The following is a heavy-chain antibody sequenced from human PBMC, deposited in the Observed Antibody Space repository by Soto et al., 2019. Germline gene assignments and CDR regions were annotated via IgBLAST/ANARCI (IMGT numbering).Heavy chain of an antibody. CDR1: GGSFGTYY. J-gene: IGHJ3*02. CDR3: ARSVWELHAFDI. V-gene: IGHV4-59*01. Sequence: QVQLQESGPGLVKPLGTLSLTCTVSGGSFGTYYWNWIRQPPGKGLEWIGQISYTGSAKDNPSLQSRVTISLHRSKSQFSLTLSSVTAADTAVYYCARSVWELHAFDIWGQGTVVTVS. CDR2: ISYTGSA. D-gene: IGHD3-10*01.